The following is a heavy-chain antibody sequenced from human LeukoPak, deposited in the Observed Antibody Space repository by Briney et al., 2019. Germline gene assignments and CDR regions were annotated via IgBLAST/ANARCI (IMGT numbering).Heavy chain of an antibody. Sequence: PGRSLRLSCAASGFTFSSYAMHWVRQAPGKGLEWVAVISYDGSNKYYADSVKGRFTISRDNSKNTLYLQMNSLRAEDTAVYYCATLTPRSSPFDYWGQGTLVTVSS. CDR2: ISYDGSNK. V-gene: IGHV3-30-3*01. CDR1: GFTFSSYA. J-gene: IGHJ4*02. CDR3: ATLTPRSSPFDY. D-gene: IGHD1-26*01.